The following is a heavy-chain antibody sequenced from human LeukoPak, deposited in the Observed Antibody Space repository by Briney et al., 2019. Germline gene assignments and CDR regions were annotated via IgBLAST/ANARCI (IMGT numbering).Heavy chain of an antibody. D-gene: IGHD5-18*01. V-gene: IGHV3-74*01. Sequence: GGSLRLSCAASGFTFSGYWTHWVRHAPGKGLVWVSRINSDGSSTNYADSVKGRFTISRDNAKNTLYLQMNTLRAEDTAVYYCARGGTYSSGLPGSWGQGTLVTVSS. CDR1: GFTFSGYW. J-gene: IGHJ5*02. CDR3: ARGGTYSSGLPGS. CDR2: INSDGSST.